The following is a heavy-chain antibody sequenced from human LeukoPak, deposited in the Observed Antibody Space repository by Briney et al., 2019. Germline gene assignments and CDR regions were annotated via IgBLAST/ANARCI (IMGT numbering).Heavy chain of an antibody. CDR2: ISGSASST. CDR3: TKSPPLIAARSYFDY. D-gene: IGHD6-6*01. CDR1: GGSISSGGYY. Sequence: ETLSLTCTVSGGSISSGGYYWSWVRQAPGKGLEWVSAISGSASSTYYADSVKGRFTISRDNSKNTLYLQMNSLRAEDTAVYYCTKSPPLIAARSYFDYWGQGTLVTVSS. J-gene: IGHJ4*02. V-gene: IGHV3-23*01.